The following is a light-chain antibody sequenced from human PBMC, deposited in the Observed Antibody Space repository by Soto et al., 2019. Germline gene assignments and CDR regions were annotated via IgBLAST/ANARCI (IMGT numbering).Light chain of an antibody. CDR1: QSVSSSY. CDR3: QQDYNLPRT. CDR2: GAS. J-gene: IGKJ1*01. V-gene: IGKV3D-7*01. Sequence: PGERVTLSCRASQSVSSSYLTWCHQKPGQAPRLLIYGASTRATRIPANFSGSGSETDFTLTISSLQPEDFAVYYCQQDYNLPRTFGQGTKVEIK.